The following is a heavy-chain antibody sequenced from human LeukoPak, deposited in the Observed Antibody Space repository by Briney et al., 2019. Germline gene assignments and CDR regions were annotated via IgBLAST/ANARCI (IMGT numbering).Heavy chain of an antibody. CDR1: TFIFGSYS. Sequence: GGSLRLSCVGSTFIFGSYSMNWVRQAPGKGLVWVSRINSDGSSTTYADSVRGRFTISRDNAKNTLYLQMKSLRVEDTAVYYCARDPDRSGWSTFEYWGQGTLVTVSS. CDR2: INSDGSST. V-gene: IGHV3-74*01. D-gene: IGHD6-19*01. J-gene: IGHJ4*02. CDR3: ARDPDRSGWSTFEY.